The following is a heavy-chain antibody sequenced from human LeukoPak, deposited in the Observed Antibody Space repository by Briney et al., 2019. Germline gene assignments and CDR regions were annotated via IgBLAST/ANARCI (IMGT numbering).Heavy chain of an antibody. CDR2: IYYTGST. J-gene: IGHJ3*02. CDR1: GGSISSYY. Sequence: SETLSLTCTVSGGSISSYYWSWIRQPPGKGLEWIGYIYYTGSTNYNPSLRSRLSISVDMSNNQFSLRLSSVTAADTAVYYCTRADYDSTVDAFDMWGQGTMVTVSS. D-gene: IGHD3-22*01. V-gene: IGHV4-59*01. CDR3: TRADYDSTVDAFDM.